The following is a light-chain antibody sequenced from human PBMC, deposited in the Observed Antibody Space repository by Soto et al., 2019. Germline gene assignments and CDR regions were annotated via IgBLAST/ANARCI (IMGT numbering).Light chain of an antibody. Sequence: DIQMTQSPSTLSASVGDRVTITCRASHSISSWLAWYQQKPGKAPKLLIYKASSLESGVPSRFSGSGSGTEFPLTISSLQPDDFATYYCQQYNSWYTFGQGTKLEIK. V-gene: IGKV1-5*03. CDR1: HSISSW. CDR2: KAS. CDR3: QQYNSWYT. J-gene: IGKJ2*01.